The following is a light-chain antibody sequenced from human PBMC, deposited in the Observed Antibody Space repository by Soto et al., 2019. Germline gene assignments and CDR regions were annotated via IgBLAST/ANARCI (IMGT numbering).Light chain of an antibody. J-gene: IGKJ2*01. Sequence: EMVLTQSPGTLSLSPGERATLSCRASQSVSGSKLAWYQQKPGQAPRLLIYDASARATGIPDRISGSESGTDFTLTISRLEPEDFAVYYCQQYGGSPVTFGRVTKLQI. CDR3: QQYGGSPVT. V-gene: IGKV3-20*01. CDR1: QSVSGSK. CDR2: DAS.